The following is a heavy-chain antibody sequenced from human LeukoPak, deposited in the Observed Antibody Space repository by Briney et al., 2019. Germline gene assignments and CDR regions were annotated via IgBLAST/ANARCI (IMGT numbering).Heavy chain of an antibody. J-gene: IGHJ6*03. CDR3: ARDVFGEFIYYMDV. V-gene: IGHV4-39*07. CDR2: INYSGST. D-gene: IGHD3-10*01. Sequence: SETLSLTCTVSGGSLSSTSNYWGWIRQPPGEGLEWIGSINYSGSTYYNPSLKGRVTISVDTSKNQFSLNLTFLTAADTAVYYCARDVFGEFIYYMDVWGKGTTVTVSS. CDR1: GGSLSSTSNY.